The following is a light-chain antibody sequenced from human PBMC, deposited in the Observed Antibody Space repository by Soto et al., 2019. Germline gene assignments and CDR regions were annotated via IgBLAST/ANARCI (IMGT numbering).Light chain of an antibody. Sequence: DIQMTQSPSTLSASVGDRVTITCRAIHSISSLFAWYQQSPGKAPNLLIYGASGLESGGPSRFSGSGSGTEFTLTISSLQPDDFASYYCQQYNSYWTFGQGTKV. CDR2: GAS. CDR3: QQYNSYWT. J-gene: IGKJ1*01. V-gene: IGKV1-5*01. CDR1: HSISSL.